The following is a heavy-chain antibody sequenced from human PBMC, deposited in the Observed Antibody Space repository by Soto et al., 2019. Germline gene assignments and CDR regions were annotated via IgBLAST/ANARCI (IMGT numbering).Heavy chain of an antibody. V-gene: IGHV4-31*03. J-gene: IGHJ4*02. D-gene: IGHD3-3*01. Sequence: SETLSLTCTVSGGSISSDGYYWSWIRQHPGKGLEWIGYIYYSGSTYYNPSLKSRVTISVDTSKNQFSLKLSSVTAADTAVYYCARAILDYDLAYYFDYWGQGTLVTVSS. CDR1: GGSISSDGYY. CDR2: IYYSGST. CDR3: ARAILDYDLAYYFDY.